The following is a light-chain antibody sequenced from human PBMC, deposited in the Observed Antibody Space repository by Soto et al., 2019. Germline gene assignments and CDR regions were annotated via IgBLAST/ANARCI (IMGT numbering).Light chain of an antibody. Sequence: QSVLTQPPSVSGAPGQRVTISCTGSSSNIGAGYDVHWYQHLPGTAPKLLIYANNNRPSGVPGRFSGSKSGTSASLAITGLQAWDEADYYFQAYGSSVGCLQGVFGGGTKLTVL. CDR2: ANN. V-gene: IGLV1-40*01. J-gene: IGLJ3*02. CDR1: SSNIGAGYD. CDR3: QAYGSSVGCLQGV.